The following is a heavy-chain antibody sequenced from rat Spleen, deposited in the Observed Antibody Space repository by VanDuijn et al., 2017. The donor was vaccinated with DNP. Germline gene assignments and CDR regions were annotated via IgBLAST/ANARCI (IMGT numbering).Heavy chain of an antibody. CDR3: ARDAPGWYFDF. V-gene: IGHV2-27*01. Sequence: VHLQESGPGLVKPSQTLSLTCTVSGFSLTSYHVHWVRQPPGKGLEWMGRIQSGGSTDYNSALKSRLSISRDTSKSQVFLKMNSVQTEDTAMYFCARDAPGWYFDFWGPGTMVTVSS. CDR1: GFSLTSYH. CDR2: IQSGGST. J-gene: IGHJ1*01. D-gene: IGHD1-4*01.